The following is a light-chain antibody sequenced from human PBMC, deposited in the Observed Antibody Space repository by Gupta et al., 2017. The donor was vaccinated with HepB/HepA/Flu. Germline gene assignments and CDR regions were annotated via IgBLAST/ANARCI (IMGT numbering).Light chain of an antibody. J-gene: IGKJ5*01. CDR3: QQSYGSPT. CDR2: SAS. V-gene: IGKV1-39*01. CDR1: QSVSSH. Sequence: DIQMTQSPFSLSASVGDRVTFSCRASQSVSSHLNWYQQKPGKAPKLLIYSASSVQSGVPPRFSGGGSGTDFTLTITHVRPEAFATYFCQQSYGSPTFGQGTRLEIK.